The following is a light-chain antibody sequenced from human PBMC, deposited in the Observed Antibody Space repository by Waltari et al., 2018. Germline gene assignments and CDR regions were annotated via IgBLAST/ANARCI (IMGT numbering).Light chain of an antibody. J-gene: IGLJ1*01. CDR1: SSDVGGYNS. V-gene: IGLV2-11*01. CDR2: DVN. CDR3: CSYTGNYGRYL. Sequence: QSALTQPRSVSGSPGQSVTISCPGTSSDVGGYNSVSWYQEHPGKAPKLMIYDVNKRPSWVPDRFSGSKSGNTASLTSSGLQAEDEADYYCCSYTGNYGRYLFGSGTQVTVL.